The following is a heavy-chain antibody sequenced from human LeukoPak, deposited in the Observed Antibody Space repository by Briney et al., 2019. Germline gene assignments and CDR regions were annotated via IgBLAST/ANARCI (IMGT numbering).Heavy chain of an antibody. CDR1: GDSISSGYY. J-gene: IGHJ5*02. Sequence: SETLSLACTVSGDSISSGYYWAWIRQPPGRGLEWIGSIHHSGSSYYNPSLKSRVTISVDTSKNRFSLKLSSVTAADTAVHYCARYYDGSGSPRFDPWGQGTLVTVSS. CDR2: IHHSGSS. V-gene: IGHV4-38-2*02. CDR3: ARYYDGSGSPRFDP. D-gene: IGHD3-22*01.